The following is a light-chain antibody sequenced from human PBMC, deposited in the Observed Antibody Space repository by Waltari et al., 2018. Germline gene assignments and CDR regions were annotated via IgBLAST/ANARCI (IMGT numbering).Light chain of an antibody. CDR3: HHRDSSPIT. CDR2: DAS. Sequence: EIVLTQSPATLSLSPGERATLSCRASQSISSSLAWYQQKPGQAPRLLIYDASNRATGIPARFSGSGSGTDFTLTISSLEPEDFGVYYCHHRDSSPITFGGGTNVEIK. V-gene: IGKV3-11*01. J-gene: IGKJ4*01. CDR1: QSISSS.